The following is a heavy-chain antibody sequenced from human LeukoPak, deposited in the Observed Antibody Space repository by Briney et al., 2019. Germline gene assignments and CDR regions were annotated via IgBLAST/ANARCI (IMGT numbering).Heavy chain of an antibody. Sequence: GGSLRLSCAASGFTFSSYWMHWVRQAPGKGLVWVSRINSDGSTTNYADSVKGRFTISRDNAKNTLYLQMNSLRAEDTALYYCAKSELLPIPHNFDYWGQGTLVTVSS. J-gene: IGHJ4*02. CDR3: AKSELLPIPHNFDY. CDR2: INSDGSTT. CDR1: GFTFSSYW. V-gene: IGHV3-74*01. D-gene: IGHD1-26*01.